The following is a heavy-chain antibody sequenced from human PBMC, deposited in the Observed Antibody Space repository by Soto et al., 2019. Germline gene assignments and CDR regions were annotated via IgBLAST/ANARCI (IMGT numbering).Heavy chain of an antibody. V-gene: IGHV3-23*01. CDR3: AKGRSYYYYYGVDV. CDR2: ISGSGGST. CDR1: GFTFSSYA. Sequence: GGSLRLSCAASGFTFSSYAMSWVRQAPGKGLEWVSAISGSGGSTYYADSVKGRFTTSRDNSKSTLYLQMNSLRAEDTALYYCAKGRSYYYYYGVDVWGQGTTVTVSS. J-gene: IGHJ6*02.